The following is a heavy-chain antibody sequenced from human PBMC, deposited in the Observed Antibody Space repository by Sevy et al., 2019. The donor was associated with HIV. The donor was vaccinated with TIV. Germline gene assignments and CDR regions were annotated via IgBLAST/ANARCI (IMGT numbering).Heavy chain of an antibody. CDR2: IYYSGST. J-gene: IGHJ3*02. V-gene: IGHV4-30-4*01. Sequence: SETLSLTCTVSGGSISSGDYYWSWIRQPQGKGLEWIGYIYYSGSTYYNPSLKSRVTISVDTSKNQFSLKLSSVTAADTAVYYCARELTPGSARGSAFDIWGQRTMVTVSS. D-gene: IGHD4-4*01. CDR3: ARELTPGSARGSAFDI. CDR1: GGSISSGDYY.